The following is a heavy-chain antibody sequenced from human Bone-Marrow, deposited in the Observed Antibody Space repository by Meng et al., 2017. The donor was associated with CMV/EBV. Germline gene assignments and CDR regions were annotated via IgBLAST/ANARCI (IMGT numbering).Heavy chain of an antibody. Sequence: GASLKISCVASGFTFSSYSMNWVRQAPGKGLEWVSSISTSSSYIYYGDSVKGRFTISRDNAKNSLYLQMNRLRAEDTAVYYCARNPGTDAFDIWGQGTMVTVSS. CDR1: GFTFSSYS. D-gene: IGHD3-10*01. CDR2: ISTSSSYI. V-gene: IGHV3-21*01. CDR3: ARNPGTDAFDI. J-gene: IGHJ3*02.